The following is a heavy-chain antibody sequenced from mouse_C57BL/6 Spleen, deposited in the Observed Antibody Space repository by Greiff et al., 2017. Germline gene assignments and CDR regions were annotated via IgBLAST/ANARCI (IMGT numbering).Heavy chain of an antibody. D-gene: IGHD4-1*01. Sequence: EVQLQQSGPELVKPGASVKISCKASGYTFTDYYMNWVKQSHGKSLEWIGDINPNNGGTSYNQKFKGKATLTVDKSSSTAYMELRSLTSEDSAVYYCARGGPNWDRVAYWYFDVWGTGTTVTVSS. CDR3: ARGGPNWDRVAYWYFDV. CDR1: GYTFTDYY. J-gene: IGHJ1*03. V-gene: IGHV1-26*01. CDR2: INPNNGGT.